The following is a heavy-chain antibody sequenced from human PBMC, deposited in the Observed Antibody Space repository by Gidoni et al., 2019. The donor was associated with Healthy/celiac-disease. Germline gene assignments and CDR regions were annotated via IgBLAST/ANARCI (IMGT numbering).Heavy chain of an antibody. CDR3: ASLSIAATPRIPYYYGMDV. J-gene: IGHJ6*02. CDR2: IYPGDSDT. CDR1: GYSFTSYW. V-gene: IGHV5-51*01. Sequence: EVQLVQSGAEVKKPGESLKISCKGSGYSFTSYWIGWVRQMPGKGLEWMGIIYPGDSDTRYSPSFQGQVTISADKSISTAYLQWSSLKASDTAMYYCASLSIAATPRIPYYYGMDVWGQGTTVTVSS. D-gene: IGHD6-6*01.